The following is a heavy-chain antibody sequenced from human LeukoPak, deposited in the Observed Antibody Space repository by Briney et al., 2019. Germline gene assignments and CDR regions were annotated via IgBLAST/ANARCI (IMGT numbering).Heavy chain of an antibody. CDR1: GGTFSSYA. J-gene: IGHJ4*02. CDR3: ARDYPPGHKGSGSPYYFDY. Sequence: SVKVSCKASGGTFSSYAISWARQAPGQGLEWMGRIIPIFGIANYAQKFQGRVTITADKSTSTAYMELSSLRSEDTAVYYCARDYPPGHKGSGSPYYFDYWGQGTLVTVSS. D-gene: IGHD3-10*01. V-gene: IGHV1-69*04. CDR2: IIPIFGIA.